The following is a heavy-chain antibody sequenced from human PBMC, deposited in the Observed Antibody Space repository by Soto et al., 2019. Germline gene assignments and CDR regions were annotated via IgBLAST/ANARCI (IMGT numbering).Heavy chain of an antibody. D-gene: IGHD4-4*01. Sequence: GGSLRLSCAASGFTFSDYYMSWIRQAPGKGLEWVSYISSSSSYTNYADSVKGRFTISRDNAKNSLYLQMNSLRAEDTAVYYCARDRNGTVTFTPGVYYYYYYGMDVWGQGTTVTVSS. CDR3: ARDRNGTVTFTPGVYYYYYYGMDV. J-gene: IGHJ6*02. V-gene: IGHV3-11*05. CDR2: ISSSSSYT. CDR1: GFTFSDYY.